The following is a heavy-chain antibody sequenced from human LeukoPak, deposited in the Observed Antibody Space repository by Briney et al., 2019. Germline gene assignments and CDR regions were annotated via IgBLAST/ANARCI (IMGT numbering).Heavy chain of an antibody. CDR3: ARDYYDSSGYYYDAFDI. CDR2: INTYNGNT. CDR1: VYTFTSYG. Sequence: GASVTVSCKASVYTFTSYGISWVRQAPGQGLEWMGWINTYNGNTNYAQKLQGRVTMTTDTSTNTAYMELRSLRSDDTAVYYCARDYYDSSGYYYDAFDIWGQGTMVTVSS. J-gene: IGHJ3*02. V-gene: IGHV1-18*01. D-gene: IGHD3-22*01.